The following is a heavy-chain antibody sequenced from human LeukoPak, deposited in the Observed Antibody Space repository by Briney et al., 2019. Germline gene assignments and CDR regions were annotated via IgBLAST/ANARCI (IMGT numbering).Heavy chain of an antibody. J-gene: IGHJ6*02. Sequence: GGSLRLSCAASGSTFDDHGMSWVRQAPGKGLEWVSSISSSSSYIYYADSVKGRFTISRDNAKNSLYLQMNSLRAEDTAVYYCARGTSRSGSYSYFYYYGMDVWGQGTTVAVSS. D-gene: IGHD1-26*01. CDR2: ISSSSSYI. CDR1: GSTFDDHG. V-gene: IGHV3-21*01. CDR3: ARGTSRSGSYSYFYYYGMDV.